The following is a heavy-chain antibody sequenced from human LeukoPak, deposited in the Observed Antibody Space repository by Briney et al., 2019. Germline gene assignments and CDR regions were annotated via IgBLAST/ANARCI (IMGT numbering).Heavy chain of an antibody. CDR1: GFTFSSYW. CDR3: ARVYMGYDSSGYYVNWFDP. Sequence: PGGSLRLSCAASGFTFSSYWMSWVRQAPGKGLEWIGSIYHSGSTYYNPSLKSRVTISVDTSKNQFSLKLSSVTAADTAVYYCARVYMGYDSSGYYVNWFDPWGQGTLVTVSS. D-gene: IGHD3-22*01. CDR2: IYHSGST. J-gene: IGHJ5*02. V-gene: IGHV4-38-2*01.